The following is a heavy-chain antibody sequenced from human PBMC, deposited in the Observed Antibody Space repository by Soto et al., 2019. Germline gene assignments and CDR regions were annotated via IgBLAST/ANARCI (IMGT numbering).Heavy chain of an antibody. CDR1: GYTFTGYG. V-gene: IGHV1-3*01. CDR3: ARGYGGXVGWFDP. J-gene: IGHJ5*02. Sequence: ASVKVSCKASGYTFTGYGMHWVRQAPGQRFEWMGWINAGNGNTKYSQKFQGRVTITRDTSASTAYMELSSLRSEDTAVYYCARGYGGXVGWFDPWGQGTLVTVSS. D-gene: IGHD4-17*01. CDR2: INAGNGNT.